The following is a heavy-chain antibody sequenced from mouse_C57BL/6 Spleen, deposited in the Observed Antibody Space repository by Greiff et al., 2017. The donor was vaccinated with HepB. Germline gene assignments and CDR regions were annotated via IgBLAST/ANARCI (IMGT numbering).Heavy chain of an antibody. J-gene: IGHJ3*01. D-gene: IGHD1-1*02. V-gene: IGHV1-15*01. CDR2: IDPETGGT. CDR1: GHTFTDYE. CDR3: TLLRWSSFAY. Sequence: QVQLQQSGAELVRPGASVTLSCKASGHTFTDYEMHWVKQTPVHGLEWIGAIDPETGGTAYNQKFKGKAILTADKSSSTAYMELRSLTSEDSAVYYCTLLRWSSFAYWGQGTLVTVSA.